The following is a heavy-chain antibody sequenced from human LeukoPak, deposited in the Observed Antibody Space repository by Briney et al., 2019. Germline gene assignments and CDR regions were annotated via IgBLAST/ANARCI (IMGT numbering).Heavy chain of an antibody. CDR2: NNHSGST. Sequence: SSETLSLTCAVYGGSFSGYYWSWIRQPPGKGLEWIGENNHSGSTNYNPSLKSRVTISVDTSKNQFSLKLSSVTAADTAVYYCARGRYCSGGSCYVDYWGQGTLVTVSS. D-gene: IGHD2-15*01. J-gene: IGHJ4*02. CDR3: ARGRYCSGGSCYVDY. V-gene: IGHV4-34*01. CDR1: GGSFSGYY.